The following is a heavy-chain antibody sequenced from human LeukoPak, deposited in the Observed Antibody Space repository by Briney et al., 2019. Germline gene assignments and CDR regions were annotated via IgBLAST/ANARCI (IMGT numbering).Heavy chain of an antibody. Sequence: SGTLSLTCVVSGDSISSSNWWTWVRQPPGKGLEWIGEIYYTGDTNYNPSLKSRLTISVDKSKNHFYLNLTSVTAADTAVYYCARGWATGSLGYYYYGMDVWGKGTTVIVSS. V-gene: IGHV4-4*02. CDR3: ARGWATGSLGYYYYGMDV. J-gene: IGHJ6*04. CDR1: GDSISSSNW. D-gene: IGHD3-16*01. CDR2: IYYTGDT.